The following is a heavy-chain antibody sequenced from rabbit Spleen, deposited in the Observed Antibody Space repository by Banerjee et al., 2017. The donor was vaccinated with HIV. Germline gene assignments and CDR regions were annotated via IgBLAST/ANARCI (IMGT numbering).Heavy chain of an antibody. J-gene: IGHJ4*01. D-gene: IGHD1-1*01. CDR1: GIDFSNSYY. V-gene: IGHV1S45*01. CDR3: ARDLTGVIGWNFGW. Sequence: QQQLEESGGGLVKPGGTLTLTCKASGIDFSNSYYMCWVRQAPGKGLEWIACIYAGSSGSTYHASWAKGRFTISKTSSTTVTLEMTSLTVADTATYFCARDLTGVIGWNFGWWGPGTLVTVS. CDR2: IYAGSSGST.